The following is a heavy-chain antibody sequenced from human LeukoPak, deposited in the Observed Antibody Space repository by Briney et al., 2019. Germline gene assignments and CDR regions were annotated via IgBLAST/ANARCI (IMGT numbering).Heavy chain of an antibody. Sequence: GGSLRLSCAASGFTFSSYSMLWVRQAPGKGLEWVSGINWNGGSTGYADSVKGRFTISRDNAKNSLYLQMNSLRAEDTAVYYCAELGITMIGGVWGKGTTVTISS. V-gene: IGHV3-20*04. D-gene: IGHD3-10*02. J-gene: IGHJ6*04. CDR2: INWNGGST. CDR1: GFTFSSYS. CDR3: AELGITMIGGV.